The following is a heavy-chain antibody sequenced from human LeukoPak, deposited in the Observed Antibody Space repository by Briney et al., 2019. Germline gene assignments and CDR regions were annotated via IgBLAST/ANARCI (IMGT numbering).Heavy chain of an antibody. CDR1: GYSISSDYY. CDR2: IYKSAIT. Sequence: GTLSLTCTVSGYSISSDYYWGWIRQPPGKGLEWVSVIYKSAITYYADTVRGRFTISRDNSKNTLYLQMNSLRAEDTAVYYCARSLRVRGVPDYMDVWGKGTTVTISS. J-gene: IGHJ6*03. V-gene: IGHV3-53*01. CDR3: ARSLRVRGVPDYMDV. D-gene: IGHD3-10*01.